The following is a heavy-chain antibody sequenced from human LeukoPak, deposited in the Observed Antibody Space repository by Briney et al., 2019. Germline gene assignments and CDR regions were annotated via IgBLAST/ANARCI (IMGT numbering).Heavy chain of an antibody. V-gene: IGHV3-23*04. Sequence: VQLVESGGGVVQPGGSLRLSCAASEFTFSYTGMNWFRQAPGTGLVGVSAICGSGGSTYYADSVQGRFTISRDNSKNTLYLQMNSLRAEDTAVYYCAKDLFSTMIVVVITAFGYWGQGTLVTVSS. CDR1: EFTFSYTG. J-gene: IGHJ4*02. D-gene: IGHD3-22*01. CDR2: ICGSGGST. CDR3: AKDLFSTMIVVVITAFGY.